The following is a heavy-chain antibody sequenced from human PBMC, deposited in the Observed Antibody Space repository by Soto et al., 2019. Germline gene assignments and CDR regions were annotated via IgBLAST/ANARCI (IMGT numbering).Heavy chain of an antibody. CDR2: INSDGTIS. Sequence: GGSLRLSCAASGFTFDTYWINWVRQAPGKGPEWLSGINSDGTISSYADSVKGRFTISRDNARNTLSLQMNSLRADDTAVHYCARLSGDHSAFFSYGMDAWGQGTTVTVSS. CDR3: ARLSGDHSAFFSYGMDA. V-gene: IGHV3-74*01. CDR1: GFTFDTYW. J-gene: IGHJ6*02. D-gene: IGHD2-21*01.